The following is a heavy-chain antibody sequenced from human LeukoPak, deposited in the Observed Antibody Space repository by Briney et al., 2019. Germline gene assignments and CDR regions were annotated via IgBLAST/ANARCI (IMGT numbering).Heavy chain of an antibody. Sequence: ASVKVSCKASGYTFTGYYMHWVRQAPGQGLEWMGWINPNNGGTNYAQKIKARVTMTRDTSITTAYMELSRLGSDDTAVYYCAGGSSTTWSPAEDLQHWGQGTLVTVSS. J-gene: IGHJ1*01. CDR3: AGGSSTTWSPAEDLQH. D-gene: IGHD2-2*01. CDR1: GYTFTGYY. CDR2: INPNNGGT. V-gene: IGHV1-2*02.